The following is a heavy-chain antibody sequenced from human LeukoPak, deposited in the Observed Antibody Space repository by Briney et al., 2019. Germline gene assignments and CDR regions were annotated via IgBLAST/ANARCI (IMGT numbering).Heavy chain of an antibody. D-gene: IGHD3-22*01. Sequence: GPSVKVSCKASGGTFSSYAISWVRQAPGQGLEWMGRTIPILGIANYAQKFQGRVTITADKSTSTAYMELSSLRSEDTAVYYCARDLSGYITWGQGTLVTVSS. CDR3: ARDLSGYIT. CDR1: GGTFSSYA. V-gene: IGHV1-69*04. CDR2: TIPILGIA. J-gene: IGHJ5*02.